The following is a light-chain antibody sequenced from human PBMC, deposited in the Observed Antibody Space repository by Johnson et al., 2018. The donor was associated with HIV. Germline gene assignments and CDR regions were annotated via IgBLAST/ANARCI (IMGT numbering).Light chain of an antibody. CDR2: DNN. J-gene: IGLJ1*01. Sequence: QPVLTQPPSVSAAPGQKVTISCSGSSSNIGRNYVSWYQQLPGTAPKLLIFDNNKRPSGIPDRFSASKSGTSATLGITGLQTGDEGDYYCGTWDSSLSAGVFGTGTKVTVL. CDR3: GTWDSSLSAGV. V-gene: IGLV1-51*01. CDR1: SSNIGRNY.